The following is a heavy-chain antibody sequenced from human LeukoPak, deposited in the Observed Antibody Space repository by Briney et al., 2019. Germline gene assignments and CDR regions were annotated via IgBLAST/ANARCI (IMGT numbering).Heavy chain of an antibody. CDR1: GFTLSSNY. Sequence: GGSLRLSCAASGFTLSSNYMTWVRQAPGKGLEWVSLIYSAGSTYYADSVTGRFTISRDNSKNTLYLQMNSLRAEDTAVYYCARGIAAGTRSFAYWGQGTLVTVSS. CDR3: ARGIAAGTRSFAY. V-gene: IGHV3-53*01. D-gene: IGHD1-1*01. CDR2: IYSAGST. J-gene: IGHJ4*02.